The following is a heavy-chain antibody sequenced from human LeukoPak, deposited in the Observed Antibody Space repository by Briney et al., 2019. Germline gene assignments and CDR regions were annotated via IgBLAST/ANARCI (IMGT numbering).Heavy chain of an antibody. V-gene: IGHV3-21*01. D-gene: IGHD3-3*01. CDR1: GFTFSSYS. CDR3: AKSTFDDFWSGALDY. CDR2: ISSSSSYI. Sequence: GGSLRLSCAASGFTFSSYSMNWVRQAPGKGLEWVSSISSSSSYIYYADSVKGRFTISRDNAKNSLYLQMNSLRAEDTAVYYCAKSTFDDFWSGALDYWGQGTLVTVSS. J-gene: IGHJ4*02.